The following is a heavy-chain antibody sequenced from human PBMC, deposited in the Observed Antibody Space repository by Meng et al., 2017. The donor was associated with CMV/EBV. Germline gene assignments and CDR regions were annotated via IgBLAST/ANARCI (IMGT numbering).Heavy chain of an antibody. CDR3: ARGSYYRYVIDY. Sequence: QVQLQASVPRLVMSSDPLSRTCTVSGATTSSYYCSWIRHPPGKGLEWIGRIYTSGSTNYNPSLKSRVTMSVDTSKNQFSLKLSSVTAADTAVYYCARGSYYRYVIDYWGQGTLVTVSS. D-gene: IGHD2-21*01. CDR1: GATTSSYY. V-gene: IGHV4-4*07. CDR2: IYTSGST. J-gene: IGHJ4*02.